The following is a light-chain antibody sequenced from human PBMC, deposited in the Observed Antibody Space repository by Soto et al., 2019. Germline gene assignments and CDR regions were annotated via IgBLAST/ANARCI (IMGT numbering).Light chain of an antibody. J-gene: IGKJ1*01. CDR2: KAS. CDR1: QSISNW. Sequence: DIQMTQSPSTLSASVGDRVIITCRASQSISNWLAWYQQKPGKAPKLLIYKASTLKNGVPSRFSGSGSATEFTLTISSLQPDDFATYYCQQYNSYWTFGQGIKVEIK. V-gene: IGKV1-5*03. CDR3: QQYNSYWT.